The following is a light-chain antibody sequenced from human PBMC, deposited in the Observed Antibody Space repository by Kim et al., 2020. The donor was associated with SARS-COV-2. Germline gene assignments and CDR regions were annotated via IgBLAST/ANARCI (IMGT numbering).Light chain of an antibody. Sequence: GQSITISCTGTSGDVGSYDLVSWYQQHPGKAPKLMIYEVNKRPSGISNRFSGSKSGNTASLTISGLQAEDEADFYCCSYAGSMTYVFGTGTKVTVL. CDR3: CSYAGSMTYV. V-gene: IGLV2-23*02. CDR2: EVN. J-gene: IGLJ1*01. CDR1: SGDVGSYDL.